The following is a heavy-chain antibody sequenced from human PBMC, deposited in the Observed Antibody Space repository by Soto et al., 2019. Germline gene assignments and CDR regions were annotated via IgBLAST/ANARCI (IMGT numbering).Heavy chain of an antibody. D-gene: IGHD6-19*01. CDR3: ARCGGSSGWDDPGDY. CDR2: ISDYNRDT. CDR1: GYTFTSHA. Sequence: QVQLVQSGAEVKKPGASVQVSCKASGYTFTSHAISWVRQAPGQGLEWLGWISDYNRDTNYAQSVQGRVTMTIDTCTSTVYMALRSLRSDDTAVYYCARCGGSSGWDDPGDYWGQGTLVTVSS. V-gene: IGHV1-18*01. J-gene: IGHJ4*02.